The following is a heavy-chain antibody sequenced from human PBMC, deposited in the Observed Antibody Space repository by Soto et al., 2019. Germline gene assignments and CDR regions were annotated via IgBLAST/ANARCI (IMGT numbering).Heavy chain of an antibody. V-gene: IGHV3-30*18. D-gene: IGHD3-3*01. J-gene: IGHJ4*02. CDR1: GFTFSSYG. CDR2: ISYDGSNK. CDR3: AKGVYDFCSGYLDY. Sequence: QVQLVESGGGVVQPGRSLRLSCAASGFTFSSYGMHWVRQAPGKGLEWVAVISYDGSNKYYADSVKGRFTISRDNSKNSLYLKMNSLRAEDTAVYYCAKGVYDFCSGYLDYWGQGTLVTVSS.